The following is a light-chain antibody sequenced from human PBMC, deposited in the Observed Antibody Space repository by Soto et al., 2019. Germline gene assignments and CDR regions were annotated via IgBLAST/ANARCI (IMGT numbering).Light chain of an antibody. CDR2: KVS. CDR1: QSLQYTDGDTY. Sequence: EAVMTQYPLSLPVTLGQPASISCGSSQSLQYTDGDTYVNWFQQRPGQSPRRLIYKVSKRDSGVSDRFSGSESGTDFTLKISRVEAEDVADYYCMQATHWPRTFGPGTKLEIK. CDR3: MQATHWPRT. V-gene: IGKV2-30*01. J-gene: IGKJ2*02.